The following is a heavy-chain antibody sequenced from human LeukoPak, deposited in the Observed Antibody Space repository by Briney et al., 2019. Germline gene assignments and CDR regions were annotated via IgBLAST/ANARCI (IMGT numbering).Heavy chain of an antibody. CDR1: GYSISRGYY. D-gene: IGHD5-18*01. CDR2: IYHSGST. J-gene: IGHJ4*02. CDR3: ARPGVDTAMVTGYYFDY. Sequence: PSETLSLTCTVSGYSISRGYYWGWIRQPPGKGLEWIGSIYHSGSTYYNPSLKSRVTISVDTSKNQFSLKLSSVTAADTAVYYCARPGVDTAMVTGYYFDYRGQGTLVTVSS. V-gene: IGHV4-38-2*02.